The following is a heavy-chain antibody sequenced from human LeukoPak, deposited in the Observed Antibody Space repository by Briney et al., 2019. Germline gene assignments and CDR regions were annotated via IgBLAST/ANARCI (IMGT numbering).Heavy chain of an antibody. D-gene: IGHD3-10*01. V-gene: IGHV4-4*07. CDR1: GGSISSYY. CDR2: IYTSGST. J-gene: IGHJ4*02. CDR3: ARHVLLWFGEEPNYFDY. Sequence: SETLSLTCTVSGGSISSYYWSWIRQPAGKGLEWIGRIYTSGSTNYNPSLKSRVTMSVDTSKNQFSLKLSSVTAADTAVYYCARHVLLWFGEEPNYFDYWGQGTLVTVSS.